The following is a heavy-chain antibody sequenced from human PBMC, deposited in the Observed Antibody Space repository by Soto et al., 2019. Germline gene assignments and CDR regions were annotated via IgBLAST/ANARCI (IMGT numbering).Heavy chain of an antibody. CDR1: GGSISTGGYY. CDR3: ARSVFP. J-gene: IGHJ5*02. V-gene: IGHV4-31*03. CDR2: FYYSGST. Sequence: SETLSLTCTVSGGSISTGGYYWNWIRQHPGKGLEWIGYFYYSGSTYYNPSLKSRVTISVNTSKNQFSLKLSSVTAADTAVYYCARSVFPWGQGTLVTSPQ.